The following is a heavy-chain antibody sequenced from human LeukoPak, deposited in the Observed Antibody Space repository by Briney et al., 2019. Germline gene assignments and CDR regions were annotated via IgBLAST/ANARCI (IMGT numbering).Heavy chain of an antibody. J-gene: IGHJ4*02. CDR1: CSTFTSYG. V-gene: IGHV1-18*01. CDR2: ISAYNGNT. CDR3: AREVAGRPHPPTN. D-gene: IGHD6-19*01. Sequence: ASVKVSCKASCSTFTSYGISWVRQAPGQGLEWMGWISAYNGNTNYAQKLQGRVTMTTDTSTSTAYMELRSLRSDDTAVYYCAREVAGRPHPPTNWGQGTLVTVSS.